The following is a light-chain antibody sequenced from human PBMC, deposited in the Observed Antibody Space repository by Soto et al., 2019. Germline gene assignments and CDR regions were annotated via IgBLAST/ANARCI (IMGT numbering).Light chain of an antibody. CDR1: QSISSY. J-gene: IGKJ5*01. CDR2: GSS. Sequence: DIQITQSPSSLSASVGDRVTITCRASQSISSYLNWYQQKPGKAPKLLIYGSSSLHYVVPSRFSGSGSGSAFTLTISSLQPEDSATYYCQQSFTAPITFGQGTRLEIK. V-gene: IGKV1-39*01. CDR3: QQSFTAPIT.